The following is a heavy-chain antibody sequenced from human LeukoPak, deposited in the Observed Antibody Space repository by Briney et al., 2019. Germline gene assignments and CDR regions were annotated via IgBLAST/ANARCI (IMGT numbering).Heavy chain of an antibody. CDR3: ARGDYYDSSGYYEFDY. D-gene: IGHD3-22*01. Sequence: GGSLRLSCAVWGFTYSRYWKRGVRGARGRGGEGVANIKQEGSEKDCVDSGKGRYTICRDNEKNSLYLQMNSLRAEDTAVYYCARGDYYDSSGYYEFDYWGQGTLVTVSS. V-gene: IGHV3-7*01. J-gene: IGHJ4*02. CDR2: IKQEGSEK. CDR1: GFTYSRYW.